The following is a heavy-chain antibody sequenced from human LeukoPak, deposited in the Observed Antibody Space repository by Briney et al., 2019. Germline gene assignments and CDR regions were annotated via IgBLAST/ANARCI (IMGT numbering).Heavy chain of an antibody. CDR3: AREMRYCSSTSCRKDYFDY. Sequence: SETLSLTCAVYGGSFSGYYWSWIRQPPGKGLEWIGEINHSGSTNYNPSLKSRVTISVDTSKNQFSLKLSSVTAADTAVYYCAREMRYCSSTSCRKDYFDYWGQGTPVTVSS. CDR2: INHSGST. CDR1: GGSFSGYY. J-gene: IGHJ4*02. V-gene: IGHV4-34*01. D-gene: IGHD2-2*01.